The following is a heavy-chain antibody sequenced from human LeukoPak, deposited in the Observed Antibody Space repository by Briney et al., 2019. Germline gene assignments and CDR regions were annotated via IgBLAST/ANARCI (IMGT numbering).Heavy chain of an antibody. V-gene: IGHV3-74*01. CDR1: GFTFSSYW. CDR3: TRGYYYDSSGYNSMPFDY. D-gene: IGHD3-22*01. Sequence: GGSLRLSCGASGFTFSSYWMHWVRQAPGKGLVWVSRIKSDGSNTTYADSVKGRFTISRDNANNTLYLQMNSLRAEDTAVYYCTRGYYYDSSGYNSMPFDYWGQGTLVTVSA. J-gene: IGHJ4*02. CDR2: IKSDGSNT.